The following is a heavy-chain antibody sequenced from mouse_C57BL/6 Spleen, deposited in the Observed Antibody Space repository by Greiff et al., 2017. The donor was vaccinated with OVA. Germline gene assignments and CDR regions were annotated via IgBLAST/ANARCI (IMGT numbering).Heavy chain of an antibody. D-gene: IGHD1-1*01. V-gene: IGHV5-17*01. CDR1: GFTFSDYG. CDR2: ISSGSSTI. CDR3: ARDYGSSPWFAY. J-gene: IGHJ3*01. Sequence: EVKVVESGGGLVKPGGSLKLSCAASGFTFSDYGMHRVRQAPEKGLEWVAYISSGSSTIYYADTVKGRFTISRDNAKNTLFLQMTSLRSEDTAMYYCARDYGSSPWFAYWGQGTLVTVSA.